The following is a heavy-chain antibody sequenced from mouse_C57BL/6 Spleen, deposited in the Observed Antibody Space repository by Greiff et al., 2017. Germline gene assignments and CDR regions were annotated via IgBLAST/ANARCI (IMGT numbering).Heavy chain of an antibody. J-gene: IGHJ1*03. D-gene: IGHD1-1*01. CDR2: IDPSDSYT. CDR3: ASTTTVGDWYFDV. CDR1: GYTFTSYW. Sequence: QVQLKQPGAELVMPGASVKLSCKASGYTFTSYWMHWVQQRPGQGLEWIGEIDPSDSYTNYNQKFKGKSTLTVDKSSSTAYMQLSSLTSEDSAVYYCASTTTVGDWYFDVWGTGTTVTVSS. V-gene: IGHV1-69*01.